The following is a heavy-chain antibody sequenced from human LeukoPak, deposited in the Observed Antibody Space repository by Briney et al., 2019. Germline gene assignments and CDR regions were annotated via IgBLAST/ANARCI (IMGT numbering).Heavy chain of an antibody. J-gene: IGHJ5*02. Sequence: KPGGSLRLSCAASGFTFSDYYMSWIRQAPWKGLEWVSYISSSGSTIYYADSVKGRFTISRDNAKNSLYLQMNSLRAEDTAVYYCARALGYCTNGVCYWFDPWGQGTLVTVSS. D-gene: IGHD2-8*01. CDR1: GFTFSDYY. CDR3: ARALGYCTNGVCYWFDP. V-gene: IGHV3-11*04. CDR2: ISSSGSTI.